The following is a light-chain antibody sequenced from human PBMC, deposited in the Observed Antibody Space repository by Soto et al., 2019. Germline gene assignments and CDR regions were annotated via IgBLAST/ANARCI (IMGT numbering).Light chain of an antibody. Sequence: QAVVTQEPSLPVSPGETVTLTCASSTGAVTSGSYPTWFQQKPGQAPRPLIYTTTNRPAWTPDRFSGSLLGGKAVLTLSGVQPEDEADYYCLLYPGGGYVFGTGTKVTVL. J-gene: IGLJ1*01. V-gene: IGLV7-43*01. CDR1: TGAVTSGSY. CDR2: TTT. CDR3: LLYPGGGYV.